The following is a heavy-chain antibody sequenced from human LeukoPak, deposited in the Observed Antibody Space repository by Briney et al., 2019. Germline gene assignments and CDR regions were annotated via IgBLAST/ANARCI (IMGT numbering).Heavy chain of an antibody. CDR2: IYSGGST. CDR1: GFTVSSNY. D-gene: IGHD4-17*01. CDR3: ASGKEDGDTVTTFDAFDI. V-gene: IGHV3-53*01. J-gene: IGHJ3*02. Sequence: GGSLRLSCAASGFTVSSNYMSWVRQAPGKGLEWVSVIYSGGSTYYADSVKGRFTISRDNSKNTLYLQMNSLRAEDTAVYYCASGKEDGDTVTTFDAFDIWGQGTMVTVSS.